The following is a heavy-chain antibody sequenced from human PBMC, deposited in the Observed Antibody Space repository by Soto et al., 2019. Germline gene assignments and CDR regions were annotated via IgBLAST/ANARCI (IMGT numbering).Heavy chain of an antibody. CDR3: ARRDGTATTNWGAFDI. CDR1: GVTFSNYV. J-gene: IGHJ3*02. V-gene: IGHV3-23*01. D-gene: IGHD1-7*01. CDR2: ISYSADQT. Sequence: EVQLLESGGGLVQPGGSLRLYCAASGVTFSNYVMNWVRQAPGKVLEWVSTISYSADQTFYADSVKGRFTISRENYRDTLFLQMTSLRADDAAVYFCARRDGTATTNWGAFDIWGQGTMVTVSS.